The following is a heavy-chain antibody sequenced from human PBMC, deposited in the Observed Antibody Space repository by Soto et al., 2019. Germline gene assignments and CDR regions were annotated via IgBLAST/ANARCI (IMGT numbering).Heavy chain of an antibody. Sequence: QVQLVQSGAEVKKPGASVKVSCKASGYTFTSHDINWVRQATGQGLEWVGWVNPNSGNTGYAQKFQGRVTMTRDTAIGTGYRDLGSRRAESGGVYCCAGGDYTQGGGGGGDWGQGTLVTVSS. CDR3: AGGDYTQGGGGGGD. V-gene: IGHV1-8*01. J-gene: IGHJ4*02. D-gene: IGHD2-2*02. CDR1: GYTFTSHD. CDR2: VNPNSGNT.